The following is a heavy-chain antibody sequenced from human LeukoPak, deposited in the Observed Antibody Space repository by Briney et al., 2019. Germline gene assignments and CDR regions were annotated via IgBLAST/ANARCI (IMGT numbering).Heavy chain of an antibody. Sequence: ASVKVSCKASGGTFSSYAISWVRQAPGQGLEWMGRIIPILGIANYAQKFQGRVTITADKSTSTAYTELSSLRSEDTAVYYCARDRIAARPYDYWGQGTLVTVSS. D-gene: IGHD6-6*01. CDR1: GGTFSSYA. CDR3: ARDRIAARPYDY. CDR2: IIPILGIA. V-gene: IGHV1-69*04. J-gene: IGHJ4*02.